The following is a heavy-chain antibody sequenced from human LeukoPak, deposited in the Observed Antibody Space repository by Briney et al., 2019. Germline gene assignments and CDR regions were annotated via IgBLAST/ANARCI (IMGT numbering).Heavy chain of an antibody. Sequence: PGGSLRLSCAASGLTFSSHPMHWVRQAPGKGLEWVAVIPQDGSKRHYTDSVKGRFIISRDNSRNTLYLQMNSLRAEDTAVYYCVREPGPGYFDYWGQGTLVTVSS. CDR2: IPQDGSKR. J-gene: IGHJ4*02. V-gene: IGHV3-30-3*01. CDR3: VREPGPGYFDY. D-gene: IGHD6-13*01. CDR1: GLTFSSHP.